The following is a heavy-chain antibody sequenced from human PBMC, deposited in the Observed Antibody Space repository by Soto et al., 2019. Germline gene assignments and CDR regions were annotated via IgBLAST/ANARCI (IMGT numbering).Heavy chain of an antibody. J-gene: IGHJ3*02. CDR3: AREFQRGLHAFDM. V-gene: IGHV3-30*03. CDR1: GFTIGGYG. Sequence: VQLVESGGGVVRPGGSLRLSCVASGFTIGGYGMHWVRQAPGRGLEWVAVISEDGTVQRYLDAVKGRFYISRDNPKNTLSLQMYRLSPADTSVYFCAREFQRGLHAFDMWGQGTVVTVS. CDR2: ISEDGTVQ. D-gene: IGHD4-17*01.